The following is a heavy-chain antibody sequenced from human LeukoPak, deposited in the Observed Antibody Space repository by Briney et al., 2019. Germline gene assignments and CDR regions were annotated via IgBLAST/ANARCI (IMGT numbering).Heavy chain of an antibody. Sequence: GRSLRLSCAASGFTFDDYAMHWVRQAPRKGLEWVSGISWNSGSIGYADSVKGRFTISRDNAKNSLYLQMNSLRAEDMALYYCAKSSGYSSSWALDYWGQGTLVTVSS. CDR3: AKSSGYSSSWALDY. V-gene: IGHV3-9*03. CDR1: GFTFDDYA. D-gene: IGHD6-13*01. J-gene: IGHJ4*02. CDR2: ISWNSGSI.